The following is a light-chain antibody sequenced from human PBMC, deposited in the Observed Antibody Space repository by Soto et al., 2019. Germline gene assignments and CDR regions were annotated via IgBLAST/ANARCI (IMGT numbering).Light chain of an antibody. CDR3: ETWDFNTRV. CDR1: SGHSSYI. J-gene: IGLJ3*02. Sequence: QSVLTQSPSASASLGSSVKLTCTLSSGHSSYIIAWHQQQPGKAPRYLMKLEGSGTYNKGSGVPDRFSGSSSGADRYLTISNLQLEDEADYYCETWDFNTRVFGGGTKLTVL. CDR2: LEGSGTY. V-gene: IGLV4-60*02.